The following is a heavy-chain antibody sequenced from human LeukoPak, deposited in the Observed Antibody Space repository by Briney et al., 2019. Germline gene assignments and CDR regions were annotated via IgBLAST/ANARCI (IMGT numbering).Heavy chain of an antibody. CDR2: ISGGRPTI. CDR3: VRDPEALDY. V-gene: IGHV3-48*02. J-gene: IGHJ4*02. Sequence: PGGSLRLSCVASGFTFSSYSMNWVRQAPGKGLEWVSYISGGRPTIHYADSVKGRFTISRDNAKNSLYLQMNSLRDEDTAVYYCVRDPEALDYWGQGTLVTVSS. CDR1: GFTFSSYS.